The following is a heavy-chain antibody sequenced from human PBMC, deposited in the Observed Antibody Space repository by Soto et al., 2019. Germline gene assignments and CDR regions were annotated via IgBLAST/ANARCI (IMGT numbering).Heavy chain of an antibody. CDR2: ISGSRGYI. CDR1: GFIFSDYS. J-gene: IGHJ4*02. V-gene: IGHV3-21*01. CDR3: ARDWAAALDY. Sequence: WGSLRLSCAASGFIFSDYSMNWVRQAPGKGLEWVSSISGSRGYIYYGDSVKGRFTISRDNAKNSVVLQMNNLRAEDTAVYYCARDWAAALDYWGPGTLVTVSS. D-gene: IGHD6-13*01.